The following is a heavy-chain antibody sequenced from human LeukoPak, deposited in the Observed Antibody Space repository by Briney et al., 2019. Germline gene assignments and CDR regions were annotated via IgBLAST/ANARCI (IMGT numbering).Heavy chain of an antibody. CDR3: ARTAAGRGWDDWFDP. V-gene: IGHV3-30*03. CDR2: ISYDGRNK. D-gene: IGHD1-26*01. J-gene: IGHJ5*02. Sequence: SGGSLRLSCAASEFTFNNHDMHWVRQAPGKGLEWVAAISYDGRNKYYADSVKGRFTISRDNSKNTLNLQMNSLRTEDTAVYYCARTAAGRGWDDWFDPWGQGTLVTVSS. CDR1: EFTFNNHD.